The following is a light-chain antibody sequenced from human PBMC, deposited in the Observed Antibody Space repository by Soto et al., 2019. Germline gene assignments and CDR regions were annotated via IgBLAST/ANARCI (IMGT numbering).Light chain of an antibody. Sequence: QSALTQPASVSGSPGQSVTISCTGTSSDIGGYDYVSWYQQRPGRAPKLMIYEVRYRPSGVSNRFSGSKSGNTASLTISGLQAEDEADYYCCSYTRTSNHYFFGSGTKVTVL. V-gene: IGLV2-14*01. J-gene: IGLJ1*01. CDR2: EVR. CDR1: SSDIGGYDY. CDR3: CSYTRTSNHYF.